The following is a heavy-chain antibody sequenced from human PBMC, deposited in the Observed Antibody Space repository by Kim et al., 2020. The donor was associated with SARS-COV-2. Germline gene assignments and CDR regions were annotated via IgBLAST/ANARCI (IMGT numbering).Heavy chain of an antibody. J-gene: IGHJ6*02. V-gene: IGHV3-48*02. CDR2: ISPTGYSI. CDR1: GFTFSSFT. Sequence: GGSLRLSCAASGFTFSSFTMNWVRQAPGKGLEWVSSISPTGYSIYYADSVEGRFTISRDNAKKSLFLQMNSLRDDDTGVYFCARPLTGTSGLYYYYALDVWGQGTTVTVSS. D-gene: IGHD1-7*01. CDR3: ARPLTGTSGLYYYYALDV.